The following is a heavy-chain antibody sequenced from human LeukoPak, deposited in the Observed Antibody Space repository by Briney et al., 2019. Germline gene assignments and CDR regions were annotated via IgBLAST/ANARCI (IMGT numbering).Heavy chain of an antibody. J-gene: IGHJ4*02. CDR3: ARVRYSSGWYLLAFGY. D-gene: IGHD6-19*01. V-gene: IGHV4-59*01. Sequence: SETLSLTCTVSGGSISSYYWSWIRQPPGKGLEWIGYIYYSGSTNYNPSLKSRVTISVDTSKNQFSLKLSSVTAADTVVYYCARVRYSSGWYLLAFGYWGQGTLVTVSS. CDR1: GGSISSYY. CDR2: IYYSGST.